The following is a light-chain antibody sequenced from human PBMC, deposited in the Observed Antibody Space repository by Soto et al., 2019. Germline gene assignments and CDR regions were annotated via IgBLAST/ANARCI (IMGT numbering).Light chain of an antibody. CDR3: QQSYSTPPT. Sequence: DIQMTQSPSSLSASVGDRVTITCQASQDISNYLNWYQQKPGKAPKLLIYDASNLETGVPSRFSGSGSGTDFTLTISSLHPEDSATYYCQQSYSTPPTFGQGTKVDIK. CDR2: DAS. J-gene: IGKJ1*01. V-gene: IGKV1-39*01. CDR1: QDISNY.